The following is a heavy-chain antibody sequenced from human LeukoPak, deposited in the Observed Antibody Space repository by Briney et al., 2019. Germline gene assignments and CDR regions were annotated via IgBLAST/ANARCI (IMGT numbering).Heavy chain of an antibody. D-gene: IGHD3-9*01. CDR1: GGSISSSGYY. CDR3: ARDKGHFDVDY. CDR2: IYYSGNT. V-gene: IGHV4-39*07. Sequence: KPSETLSLTCTVSGGSISSSGYYWGWIRQPPGKGLEWIGSIYYSGNTYYIPSLNSRLTISQDTSNNQFSLTLSSVTAADTAIYYCARDKGHFDVDYWGQGILVTVSS. J-gene: IGHJ4*02.